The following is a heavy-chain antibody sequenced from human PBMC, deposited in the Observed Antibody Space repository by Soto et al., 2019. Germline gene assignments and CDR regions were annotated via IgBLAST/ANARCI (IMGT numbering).Heavy chain of an antibody. CDR2: ISSSSSYI. J-gene: IGHJ4*02. D-gene: IGHD6-19*01. Sequence: EVQLVESGGGLVKPGGSLRLSCAASGFTFSSYSMNWVSQAPGKGLEWVSSISSSSSYIYYADSVKGRFTISRDNAKNSLYLQMNSLRAEDTAVYYCARRIAVAGNLDYWGQGTLVTVSS. CDR1: GFTFSSYS. V-gene: IGHV3-21*01. CDR3: ARRIAVAGNLDY.